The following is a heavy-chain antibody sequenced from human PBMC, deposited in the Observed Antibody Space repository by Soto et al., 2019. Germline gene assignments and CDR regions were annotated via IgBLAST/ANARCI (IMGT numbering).Heavy chain of an antibody. CDR3: AREGYNFGTGAVRGAFDI. CDR1: GGTFGSNA. V-gene: IGHV1-69*12. Sequence: QVQLVQSGAELKKPGSSVKFSCKASGGTFGSNAISWVRQAPGQVLEWMGGIIPVFGTTNNAQKFQGRVTITADGATNTDYMELSSLRSEDTAIYYCAREGYNFGTGAVRGAFDIWGQWTIVTVSS. D-gene: IGHD1-1*01. J-gene: IGHJ3*02. CDR2: IIPVFGTT.